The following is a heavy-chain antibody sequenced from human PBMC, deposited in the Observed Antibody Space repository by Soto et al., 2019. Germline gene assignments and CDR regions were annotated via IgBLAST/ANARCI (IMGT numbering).Heavy chain of an antibody. D-gene: IGHD1-1*01. J-gene: IGHJ5*01. Sequence: QVQLQQSGPGLVKPSQTLSLTCSVPDGSVSSDFYYWHWIRQRPGKGLERIGYIYYSGTTYYNPSLPGRVAISVDKSKNHRFLPLTSLTAADTAVYYWARGWQRVTGTYDSWGQGTLVTVSS. V-gene: IGHV4-31*03. CDR2: IYYSGTT. CDR1: DGSVSSDFYY. CDR3: ARGWQRVTGTYDS.